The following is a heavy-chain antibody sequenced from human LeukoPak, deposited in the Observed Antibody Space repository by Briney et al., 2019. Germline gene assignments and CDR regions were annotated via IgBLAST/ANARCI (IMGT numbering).Heavy chain of an antibody. CDR3: ARQVSDYFYYYIDV. Sequence: SETLSLTCSVSGGSISSSGYYWNWIRQPPGKGLEWVGSIYYSGTTYYNSSLKSRVTISEDTSKNRFSLMLTSVTAADTAVYYCARQVSDYFYYYIDVWGEGTTVVVSS. V-gene: IGHV4-39*01. CDR2: IYYSGTT. J-gene: IGHJ6*03. CDR1: GGSISSSGYY.